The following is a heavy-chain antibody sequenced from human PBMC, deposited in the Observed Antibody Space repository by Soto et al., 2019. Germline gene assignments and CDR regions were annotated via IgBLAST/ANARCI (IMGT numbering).Heavy chain of an antibody. Sequence: ASVKVSCKASGYTFTGYYMYWVRQAPGQGLEWMGWINPNSGGTNYAQKFQGWVTMTRDTSISTAYMELSRLRSDDTAVYYCARVTTMVRGVRIGTAYDAFDIWGQGTMVTVSS. D-gene: IGHD3-10*01. CDR1: GYTFTGYY. CDR3: ARVTTMVRGVRIGTAYDAFDI. CDR2: INPNSGGT. J-gene: IGHJ3*02. V-gene: IGHV1-2*04.